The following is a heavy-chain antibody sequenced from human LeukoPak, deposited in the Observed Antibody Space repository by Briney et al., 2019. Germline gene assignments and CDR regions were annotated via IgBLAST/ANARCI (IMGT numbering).Heavy chain of an antibody. V-gene: IGHV1-69*05. CDR1: GGTFSSYA. CDR3: AREDEYSSGWAY. CDR2: IIPIFGTA. D-gene: IGHD6-19*01. Sequence: ASVKVSCKASGGTFSSYAISWVRQAPGQGLEWMGRIIPIFGTANYAQKFQGRVTITTDESTSTAYMELSRLRSDDTAVYYCAREDEYSSGWAYWGQGTLVTVSS. J-gene: IGHJ4*02.